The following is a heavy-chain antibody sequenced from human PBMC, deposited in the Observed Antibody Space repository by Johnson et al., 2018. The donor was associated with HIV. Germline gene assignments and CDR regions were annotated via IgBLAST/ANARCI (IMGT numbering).Heavy chain of an antibody. D-gene: IGHD3/OR15-3a*01. Sequence: VQLVESGGGLVQPGGSLRLSCAASGFTFSSYWMSWVRQAPGKGLEWVANIKQDGSEKYYADSVKGRFTISRDNSKNTLYLQMNSLRAEDTAVYYCARSGDSIGSFWAGGAFDIWGQGTMVTVSS. CDR3: ARSGDSIGSFWAGGAFDI. CDR1: GFTFSSYW. J-gene: IGHJ3*02. CDR2: IKQDGSEK. V-gene: IGHV3-7*01.